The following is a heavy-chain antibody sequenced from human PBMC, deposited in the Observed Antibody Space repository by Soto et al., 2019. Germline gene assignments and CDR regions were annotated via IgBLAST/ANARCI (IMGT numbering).Heavy chain of an antibody. CDR2: MNPNSGHT. J-gene: IGHJ4*02. D-gene: IGHD1-1*01. CDR3: TRGRYSGDGYNGGGY. V-gene: IGHV1-8*01. Sequence: GASVKVSCKASGYTFTSFDINWVRQATGQGLEWMGWMNPNSGHTGYAQKFQGRVTMTRDTSISTAYMELSSLRYEDTAVYYCTRGRYSGDGYNGGGYWGQGTLVTVSS. CDR1: GYTFTSFD.